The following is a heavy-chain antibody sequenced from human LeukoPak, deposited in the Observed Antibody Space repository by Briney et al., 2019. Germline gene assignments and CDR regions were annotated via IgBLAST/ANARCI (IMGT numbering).Heavy chain of an antibody. J-gene: IGHJ4*02. D-gene: IGHD3-3*01. V-gene: IGHV3-15*01. CDR2: IKSKTDGGTT. Sequence: GGSLRLSCAASGFTFSNAWMSWVRQAPGKGLEWVGRIKSKTDGGTTDYAAPVKGRFTISRDDSKNTLYLQMNSLKTEDTAVYYCTTRKVDFWSGYTYFDYWGQGTLVTVSS. CDR1: GFTFSNAW. CDR3: TTRKVDFWSGYTYFDY.